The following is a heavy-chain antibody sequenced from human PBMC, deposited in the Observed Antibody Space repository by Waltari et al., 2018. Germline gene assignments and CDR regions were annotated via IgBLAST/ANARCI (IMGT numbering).Heavy chain of an antibody. CDR1: GASISSSGFS. D-gene: IGHD3-16*01. CDR3: VRDGGKGGNNWFDR. V-gene: IGHV4-30-2*01. Sequence: QLQLQESGSGLVKPSQTLSLTCSLSGASISSSGFSWNWIRPTPGRGLGLLGYIYPSGSSYYKPSPRTRITVAIDRTRNEFCVVLNSETGAATAVYVCVRDGGKGGNNWFDRWGQGTLVTVS. CDR2: IYPSGSS. J-gene: IGHJ5*02.